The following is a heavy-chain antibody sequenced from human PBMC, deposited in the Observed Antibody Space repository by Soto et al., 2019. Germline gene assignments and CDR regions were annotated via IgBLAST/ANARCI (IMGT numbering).Heavy chain of an antibody. CDR1: GFTFRDYA. Sequence: GSLRLSCAASGFTFRDYAMSWVRQAPGKGLEWVSDISGSGDSARHADSVRGRFTISRDNSKNTLYLQMNSLRVDDTAVYYCGKEGRGSGWSVCNFWGQGTLVTVSS. D-gene: IGHD6-19*01. J-gene: IGHJ4*02. CDR2: ISGSGDSA. CDR3: GKEGRGSGWSVCNF. V-gene: IGHV3-23*01.